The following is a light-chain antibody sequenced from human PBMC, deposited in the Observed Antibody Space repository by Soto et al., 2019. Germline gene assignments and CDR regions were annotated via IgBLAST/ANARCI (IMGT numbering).Light chain of an antibody. V-gene: IGKV3-20*01. CDR1: QSVSSCY. CDR3: QQYGSSPIS. CDR2: GAS. J-gene: IGKJ3*01. Sequence: EIVVTQSPGTLSLSPGERATLSCRASQSVSSCYLAWYQQKAGQAPRLLIYGASSRATGIPDRFSGSGSGTDFTLTISRLEPEDFAVYYCQQYGSSPISFGPGIKVDIK.